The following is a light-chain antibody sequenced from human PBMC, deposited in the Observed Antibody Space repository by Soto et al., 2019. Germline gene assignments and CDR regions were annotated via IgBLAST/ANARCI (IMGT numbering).Light chain of an antibody. Sequence: EIVLTQSPGTLSLSPGERATLSCRASQSVRSNYLAWYQRKPGQAPRLLIYGASTRATGIPDRFSGTGSGEDFTLTISRLEPEDFAVYYCQQYGGSPYTFGQGTKLEIK. CDR1: QSVRSNY. J-gene: IGKJ2*01. CDR2: GAS. CDR3: QQYGGSPYT. V-gene: IGKV3-20*01.